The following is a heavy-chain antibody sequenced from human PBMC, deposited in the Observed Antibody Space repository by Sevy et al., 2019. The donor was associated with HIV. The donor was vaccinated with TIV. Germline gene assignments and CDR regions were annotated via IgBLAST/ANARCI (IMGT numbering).Heavy chain of an antibody. CDR1: GFTFSSYA. CDR2: ISYDGSNK. D-gene: IGHD5-12*01. V-gene: IGHV3-30-3*01. J-gene: IGHJ3*02. Sequence: GGSLRLSCAASGFTFSSYAMHWVRQAPGKGLEWVAVISYDGSNKYYADSVKGRFTISRDNSKNTLYLQMNSLRGEDTAVYYCARGGYDFRSHRGGAFDIWGQGTMVTVSS. CDR3: ARGGYDFRSHRGGAFDI.